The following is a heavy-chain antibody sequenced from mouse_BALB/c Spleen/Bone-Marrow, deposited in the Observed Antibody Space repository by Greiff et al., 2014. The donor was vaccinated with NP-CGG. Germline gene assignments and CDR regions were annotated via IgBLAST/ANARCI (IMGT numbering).Heavy chain of an antibody. CDR3: ARGRWYY. CDR2: VNPNIGGT. Sequence: EVQLQQSGPELVKPGASVKISCKTSGYTFSDYTLHWVKQSHGKSLEWIGGVNPNIGGTSYNQKFKGKASLTVNKSSTTAYMERRSLTSDDSAVYYCARGRWYYWGQGTTLTVSS. V-gene: IGHV1-22*01. D-gene: IGHD2-3*01. CDR1: GYTFSDYT. J-gene: IGHJ2*01.